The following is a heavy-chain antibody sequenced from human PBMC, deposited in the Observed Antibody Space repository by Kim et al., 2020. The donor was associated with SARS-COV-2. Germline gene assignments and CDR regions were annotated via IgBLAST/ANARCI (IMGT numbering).Heavy chain of an antibody. CDR1: GYSFTSYW. D-gene: IGHD2-21*02. Sequence: GESLKISCKGSGYSFTSYWIGWVRQMPGKGLEWMGIIYPGDSDTRYSPSFQGQVTISADKSISTAYLQWSSLKASDTAMYYCARHSASALYGDKSWDYWGQGTLVTVSS. V-gene: IGHV5-51*01. CDR2: IYPGDSDT. J-gene: IGHJ4*02. CDR3: ARHSASALYGDKSWDY.